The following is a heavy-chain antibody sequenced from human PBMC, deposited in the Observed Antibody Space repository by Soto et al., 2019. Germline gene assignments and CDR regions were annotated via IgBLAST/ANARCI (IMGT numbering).Heavy chain of an antibody. CDR2: INAGNGNT. CDR3: ARGTPSRSGGSCYPN. J-gene: IGHJ4*02. D-gene: IGHD2-15*01. CDR1: GYTFTSYA. Sequence: KAEASVKVSCKASGYTFTSYAMHWVRQAPGQRLEWMGWINAGNGNTKYSQKFQGRVTITRDTSASTAYMELSSLRSEDTAVYYCARGTPSRSGGSCYPNWGQGTLVTVSS. V-gene: IGHV1-3*01.